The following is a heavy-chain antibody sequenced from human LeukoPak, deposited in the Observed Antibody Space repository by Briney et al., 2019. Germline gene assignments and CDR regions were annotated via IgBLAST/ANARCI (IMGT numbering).Heavy chain of an antibody. CDR1: GFTFSSYS. J-gene: IGHJ4*02. Sequence: GGSLRLSCAACGFTFSSYSMNWVRQAPGKELEWVSYISSSSSTIYYADSVKGRFTISRDNAKNSLYLQMNSLRAEDTAVYYCASLRVWSGYYIPHDDYWGQGTLVTVSS. CDR2: ISSSSSTI. D-gene: IGHD3-3*01. CDR3: ASLRVWSGYYIPHDDY. V-gene: IGHV3-48*04.